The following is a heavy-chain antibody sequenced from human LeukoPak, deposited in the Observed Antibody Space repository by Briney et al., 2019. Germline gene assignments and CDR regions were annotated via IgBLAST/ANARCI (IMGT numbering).Heavy chain of an antibody. CDR1: SGSISSYY. D-gene: IGHD1-26*01. V-gene: IGHV4-59*08. Sequence: SETLSLTCTVSSGSISSYYWSWIRQPPGKGLEWIGYIYYTGSTNYNPSLKSRVTISVDTSKNQFSLNLSSVTAADTAVYYCAGHGPYLGRLAWFDPWGQGTLVTVSS. CDR3: AGHGPYLGRLAWFDP. CDR2: IYYTGST. J-gene: IGHJ5*02.